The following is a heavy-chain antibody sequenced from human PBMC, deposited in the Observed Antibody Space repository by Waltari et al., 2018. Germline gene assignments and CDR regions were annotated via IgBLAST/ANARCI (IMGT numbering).Heavy chain of an antibody. CDR2: INHSGST. D-gene: IGHD2-21*01. J-gene: IGHJ2*01. V-gene: IGHV4-34*01. CDR1: GGSFRGYY. Sequence: QVQLQQWGAGLLKPSETLSLTCAVYGGSFRGYYWSWIRQPPGKGLEWIGEINHSGSTNYNPSLKSRVTISVDTSKNQFSLKLSSVTAADTAVYYCARMVIHWYFDLWGRGTLVTVSS. CDR3: ARMVIHWYFDL.